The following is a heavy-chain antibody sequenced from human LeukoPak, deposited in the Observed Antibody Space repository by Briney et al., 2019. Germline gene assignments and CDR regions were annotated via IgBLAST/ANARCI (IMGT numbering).Heavy chain of an antibody. CDR2: INHSGST. Sequence: SETLSLTCAVYGGSFSGYYWSWIRQPPGKGLEWIGEINHSGSTTYNPSLKSRVTISVDTSKNQFSLKLSSVTAADTAVYYCARGQLHYDFWSGYFNWFDPWGQGTLVTVSS. J-gene: IGHJ5*02. CDR3: ARGQLHYDFWSGYFNWFDP. CDR1: GGSFSGYY. V-gene: IGHV4-34*01. D-gene: IGHD3-3*01.